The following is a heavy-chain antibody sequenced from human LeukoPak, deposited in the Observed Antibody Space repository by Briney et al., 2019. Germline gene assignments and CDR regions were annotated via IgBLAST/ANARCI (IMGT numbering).Heavy chain of an antibody. J-gene: IGHJ4*02. V-gene: IGHV3-69-1*01. CDR1: GFTFSNYA. CDR3: ARGAMKTNYYHDYFDY. D-gene: IGHD1-26*01. Sequence: KPGGSLRLSCAASGFTFSNYAMNWVRQAPGKGLEWVSSISGSSTDIYYADSVKGRFTISRDNAKNSLYLQMNSLRVEDTAVYYCARGAMKTNYYHDYFDYWGQGTLVTVSS. CDR2: ISGSSTDI.